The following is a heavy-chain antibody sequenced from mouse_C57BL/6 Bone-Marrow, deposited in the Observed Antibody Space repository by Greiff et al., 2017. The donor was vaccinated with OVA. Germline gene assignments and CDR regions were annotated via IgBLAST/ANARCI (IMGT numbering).Heavy chain of an antibody. CDR2: ISSGSSTI. Sequence: EVKVVESGGGLVKPGGSLKLSCAASGFTFSDYAMHWVRQAPEKGLEWVAYISSGSSTIYYADTVKGRFTISRDNAKNTLFLQMTSLRSEDTAMYYCSNLRSRQYYAMDYWGQGTSVTVAS. J-gene: IGHJ4*01. CDR3: SNLRSRQYYAMDY. D-gene: IGHD1-1*01. V-gene: IGHV5-17*01. CDR1: GFTFSDYA.